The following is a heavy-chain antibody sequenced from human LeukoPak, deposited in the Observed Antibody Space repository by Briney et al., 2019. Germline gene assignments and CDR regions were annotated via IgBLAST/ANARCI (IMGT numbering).Heavy chain of an antibody. V-gene: IGHV3-33*01. D-gene: IGHD3-10*01. Sequence: PGRSLRLSCAASGFTFSTHGMHWVRQAPGKGLEWVAVIWNDGSNKYYADSVKGRFTISRDNSKNTLYLQMNSLRAEDTAVYSCARASGPFDYWGQGTLVTVSS. CDR3: ARASGPFDY. CDR2: IWNDGSNK. J-gene: IGHJ4*02. CDR1: GFTFSTHG.